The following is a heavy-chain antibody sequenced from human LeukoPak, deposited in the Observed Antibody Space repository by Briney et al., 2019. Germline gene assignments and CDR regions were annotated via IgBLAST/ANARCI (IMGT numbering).Heavy chain of an antibody. V-gene: IGHV3-30*18. D-gene: IGHD6-19*01. Sequence: EGSLRLSCAASGFTFSSYGMHWVRPAPGKGLEWVAVISYDGSNKYYADSVKGRFTISRDNSKNTLYLQMNSLRAEDTAVYYCAKAGGIAVAGTFDYWGQGTLVTVSS. J-gene: IGHJ4*02. CDR1: GFTFSSYG. CDR3: AKAGGIAVAGTFDY. CDR2: ISYDGSNK.